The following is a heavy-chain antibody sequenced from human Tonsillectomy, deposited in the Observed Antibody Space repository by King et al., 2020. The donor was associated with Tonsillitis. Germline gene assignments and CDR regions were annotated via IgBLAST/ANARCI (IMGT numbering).Heavy chain of an antibody. J-gene: IGHJ3*02. V-gene: IGHV1-46*01. D-gene: IGHD4-17*01. CDR1: GYTFTSYY. CDR2: INPSGGRT. Sequence: VQLVESGAEVKKPGASVKVSCKASGYTFTSYYMHWVRQAPGQGLEWMGIINPSGGRTSYAQKFQGRVTMTRDTSTSTVYMELSSLRSEDTAVYYCARVPSDDYGDYVGAFDIWGQGTMVTVSS. CDR3: ARVPSDDYGDYVGAFDI.